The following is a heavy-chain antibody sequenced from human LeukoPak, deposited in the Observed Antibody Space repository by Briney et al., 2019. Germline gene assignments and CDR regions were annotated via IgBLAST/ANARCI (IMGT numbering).Heavy chain of an antibody. CDR3: ARLRAAAGHYYYYMGV. D-gene: IGHD6-13*01. Sequence: SETLSLTCAVYGGSFSGYYWSWIRQPPGKGLEWIGEINHSGSTNYNPSLKSRVTISVDTSKNQFSLKLSSVTAADTAVYYCARLRAAAGHYYYYMGVWGKGTTVTVSS. J-gene: IGHJ6*03. CDR1: GGSFSGYY. CDR2: INHSGST. V-gene: IGHV4-34*01.